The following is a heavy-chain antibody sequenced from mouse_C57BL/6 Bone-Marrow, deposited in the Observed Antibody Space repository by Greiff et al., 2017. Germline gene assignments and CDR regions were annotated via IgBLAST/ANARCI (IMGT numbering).Heavy chain of an antibody. CDR2: INPSSGYT. D-gene: IGHD4-1*01. V-gene: IGHV1-7*01. CDR1: GYTFTSYW. J-gene: IGHJ2*01. Sequence: VQRVESGAELAKPGASVKLSCKASGYTFTSYWMHWVKQRPGQGLEWIGYINPSSGYTKYNQKFKDKDTLTADKSSSTAYMQLSSLTYEDSAVYYCAGKDYWGQGTTLTVSS. CDR3: AGKDY.